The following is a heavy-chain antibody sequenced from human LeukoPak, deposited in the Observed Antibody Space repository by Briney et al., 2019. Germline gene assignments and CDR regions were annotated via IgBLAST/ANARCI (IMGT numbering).Heavy chain of an antibody. CDR2: ISYDGSSK. J-gene: IGHJ4*02. CDR1: GFTFSSYA. CDR3: ARGTAVYASWINY. Sequence: GGSLRLSCAASGFTFSSYAMHWVRQAPGKGLEWVAVISYDGSSKYYADSVKGRFTISRDNSKNTLFLQVDSLRPEDTAVYYCARGTAVYASWINYWGQGILVTVSS. V-gene: IGHV3-30-3*01. D-gene: IGHD2-8*01.